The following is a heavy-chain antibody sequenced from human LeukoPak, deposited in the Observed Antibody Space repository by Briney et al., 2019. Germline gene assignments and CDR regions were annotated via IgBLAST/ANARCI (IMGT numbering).Heavy chain of an antibody. CDR3: AKVEEMATMVCGFDY. J-gene: IGHJ4*02. V-gene: IGHV3-23*01. D-gene: IGHD5-24*01. CDR2: ITDNGGST. CDR1: GFSFSSYG. Sequence: PGGSLRLSCAASGFSFSSYGTSWVRQAPGKGLEWVSSITDNGGSTYYADSVKGRFTISRDNSRNMLYLQMDSLRAEDTAVYYCAKVEEMATMVCGFDYWGQGTLVTVSS.